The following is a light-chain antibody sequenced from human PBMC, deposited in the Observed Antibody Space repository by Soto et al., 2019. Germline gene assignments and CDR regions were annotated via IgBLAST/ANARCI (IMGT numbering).Light chain of an antibody. J-gene: IGKJ3*01. CDR3: QQYETYSGT. CDR1: QTINTW. Sequence: DIQMTQSPSTLSASVGDRVTITCRASQTINTWLAWYQQKPGKAPTLLIYRASNLVSGVPSRFSGSGSGTEFTLTISRLQPDDFSIYYCQQYETYSGTFGPGTKVDI. CDR2: RAS. V-gene: IGKV1-5*03.